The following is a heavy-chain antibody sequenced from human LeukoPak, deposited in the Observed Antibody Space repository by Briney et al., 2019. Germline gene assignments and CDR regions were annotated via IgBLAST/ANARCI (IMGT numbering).Heavy chain of an antibody. Sequence: PSETLSLTCTVSGGSTSTYYWSWIRQPPGKGLEWIGYIYYSGTPNYNPTLKSRVTMSVDTSKNQFSLNLSSVTAPDTAVYYCARHGGSYDFDCWGQGTLVTVSS. V-gene: IGHV4-59*08. CDR3: ARHGGSYDFDC. CDR1: GGSTSTYY. J-gene: IGHJ4*02. CDR2: IYYSGTP. D-gene: IGHD1-26*01.